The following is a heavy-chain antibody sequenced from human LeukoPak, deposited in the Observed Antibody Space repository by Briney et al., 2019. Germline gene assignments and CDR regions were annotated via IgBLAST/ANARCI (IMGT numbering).Heavy chain of an antibody. D-gene: IGHD3-3*02. J-gene: IGHJ4*02. V-gene: IGHV3-23*01. CDR3: AKGQISRSDRFDY. CDR1: GFNFSSYG. CDR2: ISGSGRDT. Sequence: GGSLRLSCAASGFNFSSYGMTWVRQAPGKGLEWVSIISGSGRDTYYADSVKGRFTISRDKSKNTPYLQMNSLRAEDTAVYYCAKGQISRSDRFDYWGQGTLVTVSS.